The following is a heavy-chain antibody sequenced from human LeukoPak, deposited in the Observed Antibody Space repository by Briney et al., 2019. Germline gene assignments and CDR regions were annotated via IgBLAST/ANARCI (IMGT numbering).Heavy chain of an antibody. CDR2: INPTGGDT. J-gene: IGHJ2*01. CDR3: ARDQAAITTPLAWSFAL. Sequence: ASVKVSCKASGYTFTHYYMHWVRQAPGQGLEYMGIINPTGGDTTYAQKFQGRVTVTRDTSTNTLYMELSSLRSEDTAVYYCARDQAAITTPLAWSFALWGRGTLVTVSS. D-gene: IGHD1-14*01. CDR1: GYTFTHYY. V-gene: IGHV1-46*01.